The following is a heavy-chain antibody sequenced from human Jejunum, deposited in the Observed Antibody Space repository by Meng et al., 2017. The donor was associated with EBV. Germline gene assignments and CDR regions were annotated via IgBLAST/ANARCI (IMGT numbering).Heavy chain of an antibody. D-gene: IGHD3-10*01. CDR1: GFSLSTKKLG. CDR2: IYWDDNR. Sequence: QITLKESGPMLXXXXXTXTLXXXXSGFSLSTKKLGVGWIRQSPGKALEWLAVIYWDDNRRYSPSLKNRLTITKDTSKNQVVLKMTNMDPVDTATYYCAHSLARISPYGNWFGPWGQGTLVTVSS. J-gene: IGHJ5*02. CDR3: AHSLARISPYGNWFGP. V-gene: IGHV2-5*02.